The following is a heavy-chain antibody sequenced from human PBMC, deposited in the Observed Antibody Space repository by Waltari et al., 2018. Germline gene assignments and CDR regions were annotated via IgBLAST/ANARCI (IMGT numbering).Heavy chain of an antibody. Sequence: QVQLVQSGAEVKKPGASVKVSCKASGYTFTGYYMHWVRQAPGQGLEWMGRINPTSGGTNYAQKCQGRVTMTRDTSISTAYMELSRLRSDDTAVYYCARDPSSSWYYFDYWGQGTLVTVSS. J-gene: IGHJ4*02. V-gene: IGHV1-2*06. CDR2: INPTSGGT. D-gene: IGHD6-13*01. CDR1: GYTFTGYY. CDR3: ARDPSSSWYYFDY.